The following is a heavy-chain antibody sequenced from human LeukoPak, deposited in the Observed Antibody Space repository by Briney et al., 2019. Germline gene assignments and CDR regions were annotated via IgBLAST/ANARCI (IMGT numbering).Heavy chain of an antibody. CDR2: INPSGGST. V-gene: IGHV1-46*01. J-gene: IGHJ4*02. D-gene: IGHD3-10*01. Sequence: ASVQVSCKASGYTFTSYYMHWVRQAPGQGLEWMGIINPSGGSTSYAQKFQGRVTMTRDTSTSTVYMELSSLRSEDTAVYYCARDLDAVLLWFGELSEGLNYWGQGTLVNVSS. CDR1: GYTFTSYY. CDR3: ARDLDAVLLWFGELSEGLNY.